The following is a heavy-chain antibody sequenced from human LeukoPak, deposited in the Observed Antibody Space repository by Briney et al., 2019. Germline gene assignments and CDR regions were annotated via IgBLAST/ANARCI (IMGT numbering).Heavy chain of an antibody. D-gene: IGHD6-13*01. Sequence: GGSLRLSCAASGFTFLTSWMSWVRQAPGRGLEWVANIKEDGSEKYYVDSVKGRFTISRDNAKNSLYLQVNNLRAEDTAVYYCARGPSSNWSGLDFWGQGTLLTVSS. CDR3: ARGPSSNWSGLDF. V-gene: IGHV3-7*01. J-gene: IGHJ4*02. CDR1: GFTFLTSW. CDR2: IKEDGSEK.